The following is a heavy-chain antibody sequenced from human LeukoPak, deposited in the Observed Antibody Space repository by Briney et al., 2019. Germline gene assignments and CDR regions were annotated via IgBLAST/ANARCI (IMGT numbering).Heavy chain of an antibody. Sequence: ASVKVSCKASGYTFTSYGISWVRQAPGQGLEGMGWISAYNGNTNYAQKLQGRVTMTTDTSTSTAYMDLRSLRSDDTAVYYCTSEGVYAPDPSSYHRDAFDIWGQGTVVIVSS. D-gene: IGHD3-16*02. CDR3: TSEGVYAPDPSSYHRDAFDI. CDR1: GYTFTSYG. CDR2: ISAYNGNT. V-gene: IGHV1-18*01. J-gene: IGHJ3*02.